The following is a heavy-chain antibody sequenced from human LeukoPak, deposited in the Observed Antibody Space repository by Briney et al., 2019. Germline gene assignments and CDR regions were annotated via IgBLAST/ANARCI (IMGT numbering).Heavy chain of an antibody. Sequence: SETLSLTCTVSGGSISSYYWSWARQSPGEGLEWIGYIYYTGRTNYSPSLKSRVTISLDTSKNQFSLKLTSATAADTAVYYCASGVAYSSAWSPLFDSWGQGTLVTVSS. CDR1: GGSISSYY. CDR3: ASGVAYSSAWSPLFDS. V-gene: IGHV4-59*08. CDR2: IYYTGRT. D-gene: IGHD6-19*01. J-gene: IGHJ5*01.